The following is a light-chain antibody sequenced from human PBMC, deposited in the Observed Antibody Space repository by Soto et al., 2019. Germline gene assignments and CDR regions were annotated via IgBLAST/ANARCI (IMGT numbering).Light chain of an antibody. V-gene: IGKV3-20*01. CDR3: QQYGNSPQT. CDR1: QSVGSN. J-gene: IGKJ1*01. CDR2: GAS. Sequence: EMVMTQSPATLSVSPGDRAALSCRASQSVGSNLAWYQQKYGQAPRLLIYGASSRATGVPDRFSGSGSGTDFTLTISRLEPEDFAVYYCQQYGNSPQTFGQGTKVDIK.